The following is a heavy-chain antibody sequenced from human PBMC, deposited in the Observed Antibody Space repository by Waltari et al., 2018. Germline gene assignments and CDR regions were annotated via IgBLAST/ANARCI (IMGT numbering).Heavy chain of an antibody. Sequence: EVELVQSGAEVKKPGATVKISCKASGYTFMDYFMHWVQQAPGKGLEWMGRIDPVDGETVYSEKFQGRVTITADTSTDTAYMELSSLTSGDTAVYYCAPLPGGSGQTFDYWGQGTLVTVSS. V-gene: IGHV1-69-2*01. J-gene: IGHJ4*02. CDR3: APLPGGSGQTFDY. D-gene: IGHD3-10*01. CDR2: IDPVDGET. CDR1: GYTFMDYF.